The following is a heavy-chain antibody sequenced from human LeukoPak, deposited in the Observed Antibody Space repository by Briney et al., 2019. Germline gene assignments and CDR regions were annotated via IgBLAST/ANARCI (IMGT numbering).Heavy chain of an antibody. CDR3: ARAWCNNCWGHYFDY. V-gene: IGHV3-23*01. D-gene: IGHD1-1*01. CDR1: GFIFSNYA. J-gene: IGHJ4*01. CDR2: SSANGGSRYNT. Sequence: GGSLRLSCAASGFIFSNYAMSWVRQAPGKGLEWVSSSSANGGSRYNTYYADSVKGRFSISRDISKNTLSLQMDSLRAEDTAVYYCARAWCNNCWGHYFDYWGQGTLVTVSS.